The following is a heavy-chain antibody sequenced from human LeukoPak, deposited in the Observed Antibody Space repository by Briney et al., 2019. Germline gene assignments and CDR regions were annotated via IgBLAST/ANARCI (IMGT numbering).Heavy chain of an antibody. V-gene: IGHV1-2*06. CDR3: ARGADYGDDGGWFDP. CDR1: GYTFTGYY. J-gene: IGHJ5*02. D-gene: IGHD4-17*01. Sequence: ASVKVSCKDSGYTFTGYYMHLVRQAPGQELECMGRINPNSGGTNYAQKFQGRVTMTRDTSISTAYMELSRLRSDDSAVYYRARGADYGDDGGWFDPWGQGTLVTVSS. CDR2: INPNSGGT.